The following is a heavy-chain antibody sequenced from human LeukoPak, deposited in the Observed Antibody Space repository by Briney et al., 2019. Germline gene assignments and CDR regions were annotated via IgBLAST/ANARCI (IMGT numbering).Heavy chain of an antibody. D-gene: IGHD3-22*01. Sequence: SETLSLTCTVSGGSISSSSYYWGWIRQPPGKGLEWIGSIYYSGSTYYNPSLKSRDTISVDTSKNQFSLKLSSVTAADTAVYYCARRVAYDSSGSYFIVPDAFDIWGQGRMVTVSS. CDR2: IYYSGST. CDR3: ARRVAYDSSGSYFIVPDAFDI. CDR1: GGSISSSSYY. J-gene: IGHJ3*02. V-gene: IGHV4-39*01.